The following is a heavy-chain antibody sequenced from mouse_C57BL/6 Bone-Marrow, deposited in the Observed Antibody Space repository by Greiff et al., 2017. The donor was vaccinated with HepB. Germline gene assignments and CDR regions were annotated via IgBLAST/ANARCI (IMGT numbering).Heavy chain of an antibody. CDR2: IHPNSGST. D-gene: IGHD2-4*01. V-gene: IGHV1-64*01. Sequence: VQLQQPGAELVKPGASVKLSCKASGYTFTSYWMHWVKQRPGQGLEWIGMIHPNSGSTNYNEKFKSKATLTVDKSSSTAYMQLSSLTSEYSAVYYCTRRGIYDYALYYWGQGTTLTVSS. J-gene: IGHJ2*01. CDR3: TRRGIYDYALYY. CDR1: GYTFTSYW.